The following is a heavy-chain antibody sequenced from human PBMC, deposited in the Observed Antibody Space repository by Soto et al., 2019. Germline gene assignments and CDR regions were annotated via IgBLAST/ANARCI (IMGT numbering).Heavy chain of an antibody. CDR3: ARDRSSGGAYSRRWFDP. CDR2: IYHSGVT. V-gene: IGHV4-4*02. J-gene: IGHJ5*02. D-gene: IGHD5-18*01. Sequence: QVQLQESGPGLVKPSGTLSLTCAVSGGSVTSSNYWSWVRQPPGKGLEWIGEIYHSGVTHYNPSLKSRVTMSVDKSKNHVSLNLQFVTAADTAVYYCARDRSSGGAYSRRWFDPWGQGSLVTVSS. CDR1: GGSVTSSNY.